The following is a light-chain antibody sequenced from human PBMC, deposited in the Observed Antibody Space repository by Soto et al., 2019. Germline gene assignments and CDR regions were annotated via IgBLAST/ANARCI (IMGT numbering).Light chain of an antibody. CDR3: QQLNSYRLT. Sequence: IQLTQSPSSLSASVGDRVTITCRASQGISSYLAWYQQKPGKAPKLLIYAASTLQSGVPSRFSGSGSGTDFPLTISSLQPEDFATYYCQQLNSYRLTFGPGTKVDIK. J-gene: IGKJ3*01. CDR1: QGISSY. CDR2: AAS. V-gene: IGKV1-9*01.